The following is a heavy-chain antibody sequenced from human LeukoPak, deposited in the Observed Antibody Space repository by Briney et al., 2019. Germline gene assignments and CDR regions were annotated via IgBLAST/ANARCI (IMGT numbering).Heavy chain of an antibody. Sequence: WASVKVSCKASGYTFTGYYMHWVRQAPGQGLERMGWINPNSGGTNYAQKFQGRVTMTRDTSISTAYMELSRLRSDDTAVYYCARDVTPVLLWFGELLPHDAFDIWGQGTMVTVSS. J-gene: IGHJ3*02. CDR1: GYTFTGYY. CDR2: INPNSGGT. CDR3: ARDVTPVLLWFGELLPHDAFDI. V-gene: IGHV1-2*02. D-gene: IGHD3-10*01.